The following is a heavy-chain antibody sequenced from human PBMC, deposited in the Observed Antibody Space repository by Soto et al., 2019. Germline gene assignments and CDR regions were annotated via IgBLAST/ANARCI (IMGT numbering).Heavy chain of an antibody. Sequence: QVQLVQSGAEVKKPGSSVKVSCKASGGTFSSYAISWVRQAPGQGLEWMGGIIPIFGTANDAQKFQGRVTSTADDSTSTAYLHLSSLSSDDTVVCYGARASASRCSHYYSGFDVWGQGTTVTPSS. CDR2: IIPIFGTA. CDR3: ARASASRCSHYYSGFDV. J-gene: IGHJ6*02. D-gene: IGHD4-17*01. V-gene: IGHV1-69*12. CDR1: GGTFSSYA.